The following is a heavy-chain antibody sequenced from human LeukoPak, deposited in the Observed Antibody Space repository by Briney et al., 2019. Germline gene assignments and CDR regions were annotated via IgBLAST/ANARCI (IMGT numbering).Heavy chain of an antibody. D-gene: IGHD3-22*01. Sequence: TLSLTCTVSGGSISSGSYYWSWIRQPAGKGLEWIGRIYTSGSTNYNPSLKSRVTTSVDTSKNQFSLKLSSVTAADTAVYYCARDDDYYDSSGYYSWGQGTLVTVSS. CDR1: GGSISSGSYY. CDR3: ARDDDYYDSSGYYS. J-gene: IGHJ4*02. CDR2: IYTSGST. V-gene: IGHV4-61*02.